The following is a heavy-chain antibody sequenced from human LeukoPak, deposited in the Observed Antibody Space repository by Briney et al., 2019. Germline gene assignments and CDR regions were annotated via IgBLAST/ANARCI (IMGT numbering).Heavy chain of an antibody. Sequence: NRGESLKISCQVSGYIFTNYWIGWVRQMARKGLESMGIIYPADSDTTYSPSFQGQVTISADKSISTVYLQWSSLKASDTAMYYCARQSRDGSETRGYYFDYWGPGTQATVSS. CDR2: IYPADSDT. CDR3: ARQSRDGSETRGYYFDY. J-gene: IGHJ4*02. CDR1: GYIFTNYW. D-gene: IGHD3-10*01. V-gene: IGHV5-51*01.